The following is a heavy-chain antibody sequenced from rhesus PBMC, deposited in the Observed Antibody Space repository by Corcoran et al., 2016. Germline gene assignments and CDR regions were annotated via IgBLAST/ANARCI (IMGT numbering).Heavy chain of an antibody. CDR1: GFTFSNYY. D-gene: IGHD3-34*01. CDR3: TKTWGDYYPFDY. Sequence: EVQLVESGGGLVQPGGSLRLSCAASGFTFSNYYMHWVRQAKWKGLEWVGLIRNKANSYTKDYAAAVKGRFTISGDDSKNTLYLQMSSLKTEDTALYYCTKTWGDYYPFDYWGQGVLVTVSS. J-gene: IGHJ4*01. V-gene: IGHV3-13*01. CDR2: IRNKANSYTK.